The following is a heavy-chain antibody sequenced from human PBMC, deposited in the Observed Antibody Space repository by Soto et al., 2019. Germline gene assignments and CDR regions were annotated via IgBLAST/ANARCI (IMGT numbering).Heavy chain of an antibody. CDR2: IYYSGST. Sequence: PSETVALTCTVSGGSISSYYWSWIRQPPGKGLEWIGYIYYSGSTNYNPSLKSRVTISVDTSKNQFSLKLTSVTAADTAVYYCARDKITGLFDYWGQGTLVTVSS. CDR3: ARDKITGLFDY. CDR1: GGSISSYY. D-gene: IGHD2-8*02. V-gene: IGHV4-59*12. J-gene: IGHJ4*02.